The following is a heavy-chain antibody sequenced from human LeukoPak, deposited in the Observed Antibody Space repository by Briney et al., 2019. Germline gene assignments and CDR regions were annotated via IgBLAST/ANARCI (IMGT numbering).Heavy chain of an antibody. CDR3: ARKVGLLWFGELDY. CDR1: GGSFSGYY. V-gene: IGHV4-34*01. CDR2: INHSGST. J-gene: IGHJ4*02. Sequence: SETLSLTCAVYGGSFSGYYWSWIRQPPGKGLEWIGEINHSGSTNYNPSLKSRVIISVDTSKNQFSLKLSSVTAADTAVYYCARKVGLLWFGELDYWGQGTLVTVSS. D-gene: IGHD3-10*01.